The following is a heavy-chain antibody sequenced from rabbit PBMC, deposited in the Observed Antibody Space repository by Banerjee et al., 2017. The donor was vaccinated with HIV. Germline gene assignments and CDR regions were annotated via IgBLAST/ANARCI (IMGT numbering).Heavy chain of an antibody. CDR2: IYADSSGST. D-gene: IGHD1-1*01. V-gene: IGHV1S45*01. CDR1: GFDFSSNA. J-gene: IGHJ4*01. CDR3: ARGVYIGGTIPTYFNL. Sequence: QEQLVESGGGLVQPEGSLTLTCKASGFDFSSNAMCWVRQAPGKGPEWIACIYADSSGSTYYASWAKGRFTISRTSSTTVTLQLDSLTAADTATYFCARGVYIGGTIPTYFNLWGPGTLVTVS.